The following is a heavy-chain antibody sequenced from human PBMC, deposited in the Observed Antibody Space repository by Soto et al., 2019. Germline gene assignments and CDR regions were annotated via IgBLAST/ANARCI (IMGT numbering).Heavy chain of an antibody. J-gene: IGHJ4*02. Sequence: ASVKVSCKDSGYTFTSSGISWVRQAPGQGLEWMGWISAYNGNTNYAQKLQGRVTMTTDTSTSTAYMELRSLRSDDTAVYYCARENYDYVWGSYRAPDYWGQGTLVTVSS. CDR2: ISAYNGNT. D-gene: IGHD3-16*01. CDR3: ARENYDYVWGSYRAPDY. CDR1: GYTFTSSG. V-gene: IGHV1-18*01.